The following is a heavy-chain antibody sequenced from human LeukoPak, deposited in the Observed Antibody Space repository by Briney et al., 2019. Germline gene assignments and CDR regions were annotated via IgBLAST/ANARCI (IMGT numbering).Heavy chain of an antibody. CDR2: IYYSGST. CDR1: GGSFSSGSYY. J-gene: IGHJ4*02. D-gene: IGHD5/OR15-5a*01. V-gene: IGHV4-61*01. CDR3: ARADTPSVLYY. Sequence: SETLSLTCTVSGGSFSSGSYYWSWIRQPPGKGLEWIGYIYYSGSTNYNPSLKSRVTISVDTSKNQFSLKLSSVTAADTAMYYCARADTPSVLYYWGQGTLVTVSS.